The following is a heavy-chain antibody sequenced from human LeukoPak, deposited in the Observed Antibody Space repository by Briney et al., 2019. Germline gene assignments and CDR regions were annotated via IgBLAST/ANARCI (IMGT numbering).Heavy chain of an antibody. V-gene: IGHV3-64*04. D-gene: IGHD3-10*01. Sequence: GGSLRLSCSASGFTFSSYAMHWVRQAPGKGLEYVSAISSNGGSTYYADSVKGRFTISRDNSKNMLYLQMNSLRAEDTAVYYCARDKPYYGSGSKTLFDYWGQGTLVTVSS. J-gene: IGHJ4*02. CDR3: ARDKPYYGSGSKTLFDY. CDR1: GFTFSSYA. CDR2: ISSNGGST.